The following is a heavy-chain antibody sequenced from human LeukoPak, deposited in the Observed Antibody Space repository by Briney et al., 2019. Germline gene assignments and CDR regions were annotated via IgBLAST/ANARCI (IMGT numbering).Heavy chain of an antibody. D-gene: IGHD3-10*01. CDR2: ISDSGGNT. V-gene: IGHV3-23*01. CDR3: AKRGVVIRVTLVDFHKEAYYFES. J-gene: IGHJ4*02. CDR1: GITLSNYG. Sequence: PPGGSLRLSCAVSGITLSNYGMSWVRQAPGKGLEWVAGISDSGGNTKYAGSVKGRFTISRDNPKNTLYLQMNSLRAEDTAVYFCAKRGVVIRVTLVDFHKEAYYFESWGQGALVTVSS.